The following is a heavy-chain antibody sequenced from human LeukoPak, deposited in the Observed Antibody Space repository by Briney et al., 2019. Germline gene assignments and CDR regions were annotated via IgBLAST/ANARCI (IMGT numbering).Heavy chain of an antibody. CDR3: ARSAMAAYCSSTSCYEPYYFDY. CDR2: ISSNGGST. D-gene: IGHD2-2*01. J-gene: IGHJ4*02. Sequence: PGGSLRLSCSASGFTFSSYAMHWVRQAPGKGLEYVSAISSNGGSTYYADSVKGRFTISRDNAKNSLYLQMNSLRAEDTAVYYCARSAMAAYCSSTSCYEPYYFDYWGQGTLVTVSS. V-gene: IGHV3-64*04. CDR1: GFTFSSYA.